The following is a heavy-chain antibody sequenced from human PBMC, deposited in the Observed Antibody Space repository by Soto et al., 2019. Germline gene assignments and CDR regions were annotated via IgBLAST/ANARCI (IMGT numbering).Heavy chain of an antibody. V-gene: IGHV3-23*01. J-gene: IGHJ4*02. CDR2: ISSSSGNT. CDR3: AKRAPVTAKYFDY. Sequence: GGSLRLSCAASGFTFSSYGMTWVRQAPGKGLEWVSGISSSSGNTYYADSVKGRFTISRDNSKNTLYLQMNSLRAEDTAVYYCAKRAPVTAKYFDYWGQGTLVTVSS. D-gene: IGHD2-21*02. CDR1: GFTFSSYG.